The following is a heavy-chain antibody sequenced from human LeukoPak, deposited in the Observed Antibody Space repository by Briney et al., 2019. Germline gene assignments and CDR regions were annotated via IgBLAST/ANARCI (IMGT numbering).Heavy chain of an antibody. CDR1: GFTFSTYT. J-gene: IGHJ5*01. Sequence: GGSLRLSCAASGFTFSTYTMHWVRQAPGKGLEWIALLSYDGSNDYYADSVKGRFTISRDNSKNTLYLQMDSLRADDTAVYYCARTYHYDRSGYYDNWFDSWGLGTLVTVAS. D-gene: IGHD3-22*01. V-gene: IGHV3-30-3*01. CDR2: LSYDGSND. CDR3: ARTYHYDRSGYYDNWFDS.